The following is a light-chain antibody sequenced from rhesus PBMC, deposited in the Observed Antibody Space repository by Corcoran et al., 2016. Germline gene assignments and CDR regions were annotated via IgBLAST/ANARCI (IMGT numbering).Light chain of an antibody. CDR3: PRPNSYPPP. CDR1: QGISNY. CDR2: YAS. Sequence: DIQMTQSPSSLSASVGDTVTITCRASQGISNYLAWYQQKPGKAPKPLIYYASNLESGVPSRFSGSGSGTDFTLTISSLQPEVFAPSYCPRPNSYPPPFGQGTKVEIK. J-gene: IGKJ1*01. V-gene: IGKV1S14*01.